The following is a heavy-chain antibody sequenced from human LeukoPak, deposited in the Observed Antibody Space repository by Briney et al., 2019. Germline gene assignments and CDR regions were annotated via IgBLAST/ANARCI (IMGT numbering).Heavy chain of an antibody. Sequence: PGGSLRLSCAATGFTVSGTYLSWVRQAPGKGLEWVSDIYTGGTTNYADSVMGRFTISRDNSKNNLYLQLNSLSAADTAVYYCARDQAKVGGGLDSWGQGTLVTVSS. CDR1: GFTVSGTY. V-gene: IGHV3-53*01. D-gene: IGHD3-16*01. CDR3: ARDQAKVGGGLDS. CDR2: IYTGGTT. J-gene: IGHJ4*02.